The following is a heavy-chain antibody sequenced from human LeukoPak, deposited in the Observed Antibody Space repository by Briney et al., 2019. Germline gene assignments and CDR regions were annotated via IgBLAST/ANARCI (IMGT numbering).Heavy chain of an antibody. CDR1: GFTFDDYA. Sequence: GRSLRLSCAASGFTFDDYAMHWVRQAPGKGLEWVSGISWNSGSIGYADSVKGRFTISRDNAKNSLYLQMNSLRAEDTAFYYCAKSLTFNCVAASDYWGQGTLVTVSS. J-gene: IGHJ4*02. V-gene: IGHV3-9*01. CDR3: AKSLTFNCVAASDY. CDR2: ISWNSGSI. D-gene: IGHD6-19*01.